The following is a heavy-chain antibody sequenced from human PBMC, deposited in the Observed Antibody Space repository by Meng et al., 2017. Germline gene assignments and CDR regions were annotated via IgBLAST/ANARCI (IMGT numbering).Heavy chain of an antibody. D-gene: IGHD2-2*01. CDR3: AKAVVVPAAMYYFDY. CDR1: GFTFSAFP. V-gene: IGHV3-64*02. Sequence: GESLKISCAASGFTFSAFPTHWVRQAPGKGLESVSAISGDGSRTYYADSVKGRFTISRDNSRNTLYLQMNSLRAEDTAVYYCAKAVVVPAAMYYFDYWGQGTLVTVSS. CDR2: ISGDGSRT. J-gene: IGHJ4*02.